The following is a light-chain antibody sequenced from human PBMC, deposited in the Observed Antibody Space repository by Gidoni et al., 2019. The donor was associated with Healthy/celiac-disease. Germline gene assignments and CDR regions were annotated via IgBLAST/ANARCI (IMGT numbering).Light chain of an antibody. J-gene: IGLJ2*01. CDR2: EVS. Sequence: QSALTQPASVSGSTGRSSTISCTATSSDVGSYNLVSWYQQHPGKAPTRMIYEVSKRPSGVSNRFSGSKSGNTASLTISGLQAEDEADYCCCSYAGSSTFGVVVGGATELTVL. CDR3: CSYAGSSTFGVV. CDR1: SSDVGSYNL. V-gene: IGLV2-23*02.